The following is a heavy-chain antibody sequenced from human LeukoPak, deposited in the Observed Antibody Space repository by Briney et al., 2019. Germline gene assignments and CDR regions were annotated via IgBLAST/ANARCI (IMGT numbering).Heavy chain of an antibody. CDR3: AGGLEYYDSSGYLTTPFDY. D-gene: IGHD3-22*01. J-gene: IGHJ4*02. V-gene: IGHV1-69*05. CDR2: IIPIFGTA. Sequence: SVKVSCKASGGTFSSYAISWVRQALGQGLEWMGRIIPIFGTANYAQKFQGRVTITTDESTSTAYMELSSLRSEDTAVYYCAGGLEYYDSSGYLTTPFDYWGQGTLVTVSS. CDR1: GGTFSSYA.